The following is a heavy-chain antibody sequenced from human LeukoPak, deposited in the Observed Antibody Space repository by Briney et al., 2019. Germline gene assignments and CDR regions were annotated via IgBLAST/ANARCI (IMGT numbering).Heavy chain of an antibody. CDR1: GFTFSRSW. D-gene: IGHD5-24*01. Sequence: GGPLRLSCATSGFTFSRSWMDWVRQAPGKGLEWVSAISGSGGSTYYADSVKGRFTISRDNSKNTLYLQMNSLRAEDTAVYYCAKDRLRWLLRSLDYWGQGTLVTVSS. V-gene: IGHV3-23*01. CDR3: AKDRLRWLLRSLDY. CDR2: ISGSGGST. J-gene: IGHJ4*02.